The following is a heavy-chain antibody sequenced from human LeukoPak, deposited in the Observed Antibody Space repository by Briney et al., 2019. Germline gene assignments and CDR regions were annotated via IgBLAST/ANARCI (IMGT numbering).Heavy chain of an antibody. V-gene: IGHV5-51*01. D-gene: IGHD3-10*01. CDR1: EYSFTSYW. J-gene: IGHJ5*02. CDR3: ARQNYYGSGSYWVIELNWFDP. Sequence: GESLKISCKGSEYSFTSYWIGWVRQMPGKGLEWMGIIYPGDSDTRYSPSFQGQVTISADKSISTAYLQWSSLKASDTAMYYCARQNYYGSGSYWVIELNWFDPWGQGTLVTVSS. CDR2: IYPGDSDT.